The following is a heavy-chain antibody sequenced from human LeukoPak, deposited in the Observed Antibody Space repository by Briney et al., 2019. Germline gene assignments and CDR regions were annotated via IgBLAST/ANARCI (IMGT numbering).Heavy chain of an antibody. V-gene: IGHV4-39*07. J-gene: IGHJ4*02. CDR3: ARAYYDYVWGSYRHYYFDY. CDR1: GGSISSSSYY. CDR2: IYYSGST. Sequence: SETLSLTCTVSGGSISSSSYYWGWIRQPPGKGLEWIGSIYYSGSTYYNPSLKSRVTISVDTSKNQFSLKLSSVTAADTAVYYCARAYYDYVWGSYRHYYFDYWGQGTLVTVSS. D-gene: IGHD3-16*02.